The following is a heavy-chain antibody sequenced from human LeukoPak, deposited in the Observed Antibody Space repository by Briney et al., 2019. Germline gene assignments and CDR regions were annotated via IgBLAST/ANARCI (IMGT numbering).Heavy chain of an antibody. CDR2: ISYDGSNK. V-gene: IGHV3-30-3*01. D-gene: IGHD5-24*01. CDR3: AKETDGYLPY. CDR1: GFLFSSYA. J-gene: IGHJ4*02. Sequence: PGRSLRLSCAACGFLFSSYAILWVRQAPAKGLEWVAVISYDGSNKNYADSVKGRFTVSRDNSKNTLYLQMNSLRAEDTAVYYCAKETDGYLPYWGQGTLVTVSS.